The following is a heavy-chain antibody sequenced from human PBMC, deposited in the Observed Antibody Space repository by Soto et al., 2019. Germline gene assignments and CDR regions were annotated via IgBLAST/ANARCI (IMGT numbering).Heavy chain of an antibody. CDR2: ISYDGSNK. J-gene: IGHJ4*02. Sequence: QVQLVESGGGVVQPGRSLRLSCAASGFTFSSYAMHWVRQAPGKGLEWVAVISYDGSNKYYADSVKGRFTISRDNSKNTLYLQMNSRRAEDTAVYYCASIDGYDPGGYFDYWGQGTLVTVSS. CDR3: ASIDGYDPGGYFDY. D-gene: IGHD5-12*01. V-gene: IGHV3-30-3*01. CDR1: GFTFSSYA.